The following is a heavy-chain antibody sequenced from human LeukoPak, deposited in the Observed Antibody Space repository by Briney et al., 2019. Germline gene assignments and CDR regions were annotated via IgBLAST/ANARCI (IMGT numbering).Heavy chain of an antibody. CDR3: ARGGYGDLYYFDY. CDR1: GGSFSGYY. J-gene: IGHJ4*02. D-gene: IGHD4-17*01. Sequence: SETLSLTCAVSGGSFSGYYWSWIRQPPGKGLEWIGEINHSGSTNYNPSLKSRVTISVDTSKNQFSLKLSSVTAADTAVYYCARGGYGDLYYFDYGGQGTLVTVSS. V-gene: IGHV4-34*01. CDR2: INHSGST.